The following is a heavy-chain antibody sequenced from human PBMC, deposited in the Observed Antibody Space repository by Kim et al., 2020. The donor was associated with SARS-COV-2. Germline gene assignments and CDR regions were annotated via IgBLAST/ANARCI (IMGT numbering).Heavy chain of an antibody. V-gene: IGHV4-34*01. D-gene: IGHD5-18*01. Sequence: LKSRVTISVDTSKNQFSLKLSSVTAADTAVYYCARGIQLWSPHYYYYGMDGWGQGTTVTVSS. CDR3: ARGIQLWSPHYYYYGMDG. J-gene: IGHJ6*02.